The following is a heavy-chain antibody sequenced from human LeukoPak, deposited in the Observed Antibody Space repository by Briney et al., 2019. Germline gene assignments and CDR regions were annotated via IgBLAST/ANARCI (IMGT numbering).Heavy chain of an antibody. CDR3: ARFQSSSSWDYYYGLDV. CDR2: IYYSGST. Sequence: SETLSLTCAVYGGSFSGYYWSWIRQPPGKGLEWIGYIYYSGSTNYNPSLKSRVTISVDTSKNQVSLKLSSVTAADTAVYYCARFQSSSSWDYYYGLDVWGQGTTVTVSS. D-gene: IGHD2-2*01. CDR1: GGSFSGYY. V-gene: IGHV4-59*01. J-gene: IGHJ6*02.